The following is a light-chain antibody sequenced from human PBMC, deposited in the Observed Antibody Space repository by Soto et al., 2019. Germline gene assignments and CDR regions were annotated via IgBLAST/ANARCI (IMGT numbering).Light chain of an antibody. Sequence: QSALTQPPSASASPGQSVTISCTGTSSDVGGYNFVSWYQQHPGKAPKLMIYEVSKRPSGVPDRFSGSKSGNTASLTVSGLQADDEADYYCTSYAGSNIPVVFGGGTKLTVL. CDR3: TSYAGSNIPVV. J-gene: IGLJ2*01. CDR1: SSDVGGYNF. V-gene: IGLV2-8*01. CDR2: EVS.